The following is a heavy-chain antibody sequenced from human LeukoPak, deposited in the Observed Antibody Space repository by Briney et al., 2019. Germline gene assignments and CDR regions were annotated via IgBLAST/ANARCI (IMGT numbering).Heavy chain of an antibody. CDR3: ARDAPRFSYGGQGDY. D-gene: IGHD4-23*01. CDR1: GYTFTGYY. J-gene: IGHJ4*02. V-gene: IGHV1-2*02. CDR2: INPNSGGT. Sequence: ASVKVSCKASGYTFTGYYMHWVRQAPGQGLEWMGWINPNSGGTNYAQKFQGRVTMTRATSISTAYMELSRLRPDDTAVYSCARDAPRFSYGGQGDYWGQGTLVTASS.